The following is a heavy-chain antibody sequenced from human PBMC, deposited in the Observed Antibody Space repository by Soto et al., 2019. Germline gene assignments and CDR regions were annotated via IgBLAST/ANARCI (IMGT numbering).Heavy chain of an antibody. CDR2: IYYSGST. CDR1: GGSISSGGYY. J-gene: IGHJ4*02. V-gene: IGHV4-31*03. CDR3: ARSMFYSDGSNYSPFDY. D-gene: IGHD3-22*01. Sequence: SETLSLTCTVSGGSISSGGYYWSWIRQHPGKGLEWIGYIYYSGSTYYNPSLKSRVTISVDTSKNQFSLKLSSVTAADTAVYYCARSMFYSDGSNYSPFDYSGQVTLVTVSS.